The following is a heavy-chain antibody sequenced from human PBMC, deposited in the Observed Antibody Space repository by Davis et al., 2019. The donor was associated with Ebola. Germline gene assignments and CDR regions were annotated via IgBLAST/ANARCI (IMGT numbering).Heavy chain of an antibody. Sequence: GESLKISCAASGFTFSYYSMNWVRQAPGKGLEWVSAISGSGGDTYYADAVKGRFTISRDNSKNTLYLQMNSLRADDTAVYYCASLGGVIDYWGQGTLVTVSS. J-gene: IGHJ4*02. CDR3: ASLGGVIDY. CDR1: GFTFSYYS. V-gene: IGHV3-23*01. D-gene: IGHD2-8*01. CDR2: ISGSGGDT.